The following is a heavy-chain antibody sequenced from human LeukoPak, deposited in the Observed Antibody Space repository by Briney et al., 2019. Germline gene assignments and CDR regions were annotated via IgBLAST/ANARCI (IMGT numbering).Heavy chain of an antibody. V-gene: IGHV3-48*03. Sequence: GGSLRLSCATSGFTFSNYEMSWVRQTPGKGLEWVSYLSSSGSSTYYADSVKGRFTISRDNAKSSLCLQMDSLRAGDTAVYYCAREDGSQLDYWGRGTLVTVSS. CDR2: LSSSGSST. J-gene: IGHJ4*02. CDR1: GFTFSNYE. D-gene: IGHD1-26*01. CDR3: AREDGSQLDY.